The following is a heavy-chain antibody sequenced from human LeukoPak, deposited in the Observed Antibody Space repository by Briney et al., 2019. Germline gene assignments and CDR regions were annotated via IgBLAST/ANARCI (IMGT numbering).Heavy chain of an antibody. J-gene: IGHJ4*02. Sequence: ASVKVSCKASGYTFTGYYMHWVRQAPGQGLEWMGWINPNSGGTNYAQKFQGRVTMTRDTSISTAYMELSRLRSDDTAVYYCARDALRIAVAGTMLVPTVHYWGQGTLVTVSS. CDR3: ARDALRIAVAGTMLVPTVHY. D-gene: IGHD6-19*01. V-gene: IGHV1-2*02. CDR2: INPNSGGT. CDR1: GYTFTGYY.